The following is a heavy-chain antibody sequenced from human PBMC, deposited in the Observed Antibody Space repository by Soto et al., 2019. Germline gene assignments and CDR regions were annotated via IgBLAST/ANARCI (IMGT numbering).Heavy chain of an antibody. CDR2: ISPYSGDT. V-gene: IGHV1-2*02. D-gene: IGHD2-15*01. CDR3: AWARSTPSFKY. Sequence: SVQVSCTASEHPFIGYYLHWVRQAPGQGLEWMGWISPYSGDTDSAQKFQGRVTLTRDTSTRTVYMELSRLTSDDTAGDDCAWARSTPSFKYWGQGALVTVAS. CDR1: EHPFIGYY. J-gene: IGHJ4*02.